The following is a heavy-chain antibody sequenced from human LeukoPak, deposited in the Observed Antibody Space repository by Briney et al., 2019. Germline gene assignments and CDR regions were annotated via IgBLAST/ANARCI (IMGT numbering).Heavy chain of an antibody. CDR3: TTITMVRGVNNNWFDP. CDR1: GFTFSNAW. CDR2: IKSKTDGGTT. J-gene: IGHJ5*02. V-gene: IGHV3-15*01. D-gene: IGHD3-10*01. Sequence: GGSLRLSCAASGFTFSNAWMNWVRQAPGKGLEWVGRIKSKTDGGTTDYAAPVKGRFTISRDDSKTTLYLQMNSLKTEDTAVYYCTTITMVRGVNNNWFDPWGQGTLVTVSS.